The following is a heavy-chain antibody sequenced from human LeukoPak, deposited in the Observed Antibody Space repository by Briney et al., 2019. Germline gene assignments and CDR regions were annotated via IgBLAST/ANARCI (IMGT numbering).Heavy chain of an antibody. CDR1: GGSISSGGYY. CDR2: IYYSGST. Sequence: SETLSLTCTVSGGSISSGGYYWSWIRQPPGKGLEWIGYIYYSGSTNYNPSLKSRVTISVDTSKNQFSLKLSSVTAADTAVYYCARSQYYYDSSGYLYYWGQGTLVTVSS. CDR3: ARSQYYYDSSGYLYY. J-gene: IGHJ4*02. V-gene: IGHV4-61*08. D-gene: IGHD3-22*01.